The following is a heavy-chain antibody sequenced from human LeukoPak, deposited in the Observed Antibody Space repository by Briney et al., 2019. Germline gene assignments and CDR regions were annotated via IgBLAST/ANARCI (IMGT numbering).Heavy chain of an antibody. CDR3: ARGIKKLERRKNWFDP. J-gene: IGHJ5*02. D-gene: IGHD1-1*01. CDR2: INHSGST. V-gene: IGHV4-34*01. Sequence: GSLRLSCAASGFTFDDYGMSWIRQPPGKGLEWIGEINHSGSTNYNPSLKSRVTISVDTSKNQFSLKLSSVTAADTAVYYCARGIKKLERRKNWFDPWGQGTLVTVSS. CDR1: GFTFDDYG.